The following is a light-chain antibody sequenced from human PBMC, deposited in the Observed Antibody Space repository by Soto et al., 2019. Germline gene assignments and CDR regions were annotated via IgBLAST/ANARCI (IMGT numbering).Light chain of an antibody. V-gene: IGLV9-49*01. CDR1: SGYSNYK. Sequence: QSVLTQPPSASASLGASVTLTCTLSSGYSNYKVDWYQQRPGKGPRFVMRVGTGGIVGSKGDGIPDRFSVLGSGLNRYLTIKNIQEEDESDYHCGADHGSGSNVVYPWVFGGGTQLTVL. J-gene: IGLJ3*02. CDR3: GADHGSGSNVVYPWV. CDR2: VGTGGIVG.